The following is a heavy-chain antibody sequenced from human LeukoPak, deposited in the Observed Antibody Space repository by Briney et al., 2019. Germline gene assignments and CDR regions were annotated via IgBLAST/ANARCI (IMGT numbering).Heavy chain of an antibody. CDR1: GFTFSYYW. CDR3: ARVYPLGYCRGGGCYDNWFDP. J-gene: IGHJ5*02. Sequence: QAGGSLRLSCAASGFTFSYYWMSWVRQAPGKGLEWVANIKQDGSEKYYVDSVKGRFTISRDNAKNLLYLQMNSLRAEDTAVYYCARVYPLGYCRGGGCYDNWFDPWGQGTLVTVSS. V-gene: IGHV3-7*01. D-gene: IGHD2-15*01. CDR2: IKQDGSEK.